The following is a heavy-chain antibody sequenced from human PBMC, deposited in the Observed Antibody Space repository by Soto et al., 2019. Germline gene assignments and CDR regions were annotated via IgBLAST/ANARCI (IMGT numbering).Heavy chain of an antibody. Sequence: EVQLVESGGVLIQPGGSLRLSCAASGFTVSTTYMSWVRQAPGKGLEWVSVIYSGGSTYYAESVKGRFTISRDNSKNTLYLQLSSLRAEDTAIYYCARRSNTWNIDYWGQGTLVTVSS. CDR3: ARRSNTWNIDY. CDR2: IYSGGST. V-gene: IGHV3-53*01. J-gene: IGHJ4*02. CDR1: GFTVSTTY. D-gene: IGHD1-1*01.